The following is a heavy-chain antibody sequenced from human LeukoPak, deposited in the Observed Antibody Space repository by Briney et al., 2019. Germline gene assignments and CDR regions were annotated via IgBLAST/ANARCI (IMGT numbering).Heavy chain of an antibody. D-gene: IGHD1-26*01. CDR3: ARSFDSGSYRYYYYGMDV. V-gene: IGHV5-51*01. CDR1: GSIFTSYW. Sequence: GAALEISWEGSGSIFTSYWIGWGRQMPGKGLEWMGIIYPGDSDTRYSPSFQGQVTISADKSISTAYLQWSSLKASDTAIYYCARSFDSGSYRYYYYGMDVWGQGTTVTVSS. J-gene: IGHJ6*02. CDR2: IYPGDSDT.